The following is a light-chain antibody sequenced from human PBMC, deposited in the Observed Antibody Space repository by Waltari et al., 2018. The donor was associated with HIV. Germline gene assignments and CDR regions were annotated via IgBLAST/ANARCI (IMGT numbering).Light chain of an antibody. Sequence: NFMLTQPHSVSESPGKTVTIPCTRSSGSVASNSVQWYQQRPGSSPTTVIYEDNQRPSGVPDRFSGSIDSSSNSASLTISGLKTEDEADYYCQSYDSRNHVVFGGGTKLTVL. CDR3: QSYDSRNHVV. V-gene: IGLV6-57*01. CDR1: SGSVASNS. J-gene: IGLJ2*01. CDR2: EDN.